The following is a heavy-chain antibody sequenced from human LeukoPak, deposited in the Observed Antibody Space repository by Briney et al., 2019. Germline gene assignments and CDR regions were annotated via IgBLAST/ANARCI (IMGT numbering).Heavy chain of an antibody. D-gene: IGHD5-18*01. CDR1: GFTFSSCS. V-gene: IGHV3-21*01. CDR2: ISSSSSYI. J-gene: IGHJ4*02. Sequence: PGGSLRLSCAASGFTFSSCSMNWVRQAPGKGLEWVSSISSSSSYIYYADSVKGRFTISRDNAKNSLYLQMNSLRAEDTAVYYCARDGYSYGPISPYYFDYWGQGTLVTVSS. CDR3: ARDGYSYGPISPYYFDY.